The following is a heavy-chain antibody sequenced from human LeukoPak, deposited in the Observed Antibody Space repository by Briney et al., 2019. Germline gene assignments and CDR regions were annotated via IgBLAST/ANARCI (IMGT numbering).Heavy chain of an antibody. CDR2: INPSGGST. J-gene: IGHJ3*02. CDR3: ARDQSYCSSTSCYTLTPGAFDI. V-gene: IGHV1-46*01. D-gene: IGHD2-2*02. CDR1: GYTFTSYY. Sequence: ASVKVSCKASGYTFTSYYMHWVRQAPGQGLEWMGIINPSGGSTSYAQKFQGRVTITADKSTSTAYMELSSLRSEDTAVYYCARDQSYCSSTSCYTLTPGAFDIWGQGTMVTVSS.